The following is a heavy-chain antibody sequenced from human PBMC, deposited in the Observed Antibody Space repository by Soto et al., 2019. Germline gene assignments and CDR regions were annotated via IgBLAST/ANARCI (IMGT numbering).Heavy chain of an antibody. CDR3: ARARFCTSTSCYHYFDF. CDR1: GGSITSDY. J-gene: IGHJ4*02. Sequence: PSETLSLTCTVSGGSITSDYWSWIRQSPGKGLEWIGYIYSRGNTNYNPSLKSRVTISVDTSKNHFSLKLSSVTPADTAVYYCARARFCTSTSCYHYFDFWGQGTLVTVSS. V-gene: IGHV4-59*01. D-gene: IGHD2-2*01. CDR2: IYSRGNT.